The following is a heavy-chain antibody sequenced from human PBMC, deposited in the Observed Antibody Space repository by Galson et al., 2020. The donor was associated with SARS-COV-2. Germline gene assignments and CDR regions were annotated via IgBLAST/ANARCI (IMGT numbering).Heavy chain of an antibody. V-gene: IGHV3-33*01. Sequence: GGSLRLSCAASGFTFSSYGMHWVRQAPGKGLEWVAVIWYDGSNKYYADSVKGRFTISRDNSKNTLYLQMNSLRAEDTAVYYCARDWDYYYSSALDYWGQGTLVTVSS. J-gene: IGHJ4*02. CDR2: IWYDGSNK. CDR1: GFTFSSYG. D-gene: IGHD3-22*01. CDR3: ARDWDYYYSSALDY.